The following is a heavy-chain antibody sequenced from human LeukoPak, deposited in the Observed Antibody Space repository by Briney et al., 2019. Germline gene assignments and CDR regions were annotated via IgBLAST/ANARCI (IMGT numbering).Heavy chain of an antibody. CDR2: ISGSGGST. V-gene: IGHV3-23*01. Sequence: GGSLRLSCAASGFTYSSCAMSWVRQAPGKGLEWVSAISGSGGSTYYADSVKGRFTISRDNSKNTLYLQMNSLRAEDTAVYYCAKDRSGYSYGYLDYWGQGTLVTVSS. CDR1: GFTYSSCA. J-gene: IGHJ4*02. D-gene: IGHD5-18*01. CDR3: AKDRSGYSYGYLDY.